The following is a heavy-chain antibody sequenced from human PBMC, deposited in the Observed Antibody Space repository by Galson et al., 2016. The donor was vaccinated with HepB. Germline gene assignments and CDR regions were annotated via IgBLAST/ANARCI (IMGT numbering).Heavy chain of an antibody. CDR2: IWYDGNSK. CDR1: GFTFSGYG. CDR3: ARSYSSNRPFDY. Sequence: SLRLSCAVSGFTFSGYGMHWVRQAPGKGLEWVAVIWYDGNSKYYADSVKGRFTISRDYSKNTLYLQMNSLRVEDTAVYYCARSYSSNRPFDYWGQGTLVSVS. V-gene: IGHV3-33*01. D-gene: IGHD6-13*01. J-gene: IGHJ4*02.